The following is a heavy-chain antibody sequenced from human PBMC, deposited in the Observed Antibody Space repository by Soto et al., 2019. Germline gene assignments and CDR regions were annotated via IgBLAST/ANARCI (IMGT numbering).Heavy chain of an antibody. D-gene: IGHD4-17*01. J-gene: IGHJ4*02. CDR1: GYTFTGYY. CDR2: INPNSGGT. V-gene: IGHV1-2*02. Sequence: GASVKVSGKASGYTFTGYYMHWVRQAPGQGLEWMGWINPNSGGTNYAQKFQGRVTMTRDTSISTAYMELSRLRSDDTAVYYCAREDYGGNKAFDYWGQGTLVTVSS. CDR3: AREDYGGNKAFDY.